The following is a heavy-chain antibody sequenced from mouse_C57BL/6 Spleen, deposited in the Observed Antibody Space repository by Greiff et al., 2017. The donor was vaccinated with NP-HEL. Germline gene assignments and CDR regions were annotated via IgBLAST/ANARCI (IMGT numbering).Heavy chain of an antibody. Sequence: EVKLMESGAELVRPGASVKLSCTASGFNIKDDYMHWVKQRPEQGLEWIGWIDPENGDTEYASKFQGKATITADTSSNTAYLQLSSLTSEDTAVYYCTKGRYYGNYYWGQGTTLTVSS. CDR1: GFNIKDDY. CDR3: TKGRYYGNYY. J-gene: IGHJ2*01. D-gene: IGHD2-1*01. V-gene: IGHV14-4*01. CDR2: IDPENGDT.